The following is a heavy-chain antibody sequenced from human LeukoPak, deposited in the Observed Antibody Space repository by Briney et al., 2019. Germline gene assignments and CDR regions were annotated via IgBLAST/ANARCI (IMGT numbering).Heavy chain of an antibody. CDR3: AKAVGANHGGPFDI. V-gene: IGHV3-23*01. CDR2: ISGSGGST. Sequence: GESLRLSSAASGFTFSSYAMSWVRQARGKGLEWVSAISGSGGSTYYADSVKGRYTISRDNSKNTLYLQMNSLRAEDTAVYYCAKAVGANHGGPFDIWGQGTMVTVSS. J-gene: IGHJ3*02. CDR1: GFTFSSYA. D-gene: IGHD1-26*01.